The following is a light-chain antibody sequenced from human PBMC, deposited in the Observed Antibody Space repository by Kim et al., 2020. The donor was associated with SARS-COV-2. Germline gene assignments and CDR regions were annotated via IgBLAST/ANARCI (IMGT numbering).Light chain of an antibody. CDR2: GAS. J-gene: IGKJ4*01. V-gene: IGKV3-15*01. CDR3: QQSNNWPPLT. CDR1: QSVSTK. Sequence: EIVMTQSPATLSVSPGETATLSCRASQSVSTKLAWYQHKPGQAPRLLIYGASTRAIGIPARFSGSGSGTEFTLTISSLQSEDSAVYYCQQSNNWPPLTFGGGTKVDIK.